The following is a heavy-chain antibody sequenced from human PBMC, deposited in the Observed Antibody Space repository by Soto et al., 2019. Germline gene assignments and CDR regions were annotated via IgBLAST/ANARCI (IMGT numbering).Heavy chain of an antibody. V-gene: IGHV4-59*01. Sequence: SEILSLTCTVSGGSISSYYWSWIRQPPGKGLEWIGYIYYSGSTNYNPSLKSRVTISVDTSKNQFSLKLSSVTAADTAVYYCARGNGDYVLDYYYYYMDVWGKGTTVTVSS. J-gene: IGHJ6*03. CDR1: GGSISSYY. CDR3: ARGNGDYVLDYYYYYMDV. CDR2: IYYSGST. D-gene: IGHD4-17*01.